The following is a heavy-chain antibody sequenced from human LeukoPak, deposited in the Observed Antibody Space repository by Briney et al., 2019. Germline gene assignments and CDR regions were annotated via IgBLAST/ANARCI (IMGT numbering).Heavy chain of an antibody. CDR2: IIPIFGTA. Sequence: SVKVSCKASGGTFSSYAISWVRQAPGQGLEWMGGIIPIFGTANYAKKFQGRVTITAEKSTSTAYMELSSLRSEDTAVYYCARVVGYRSSSNWFDPWGQGTLVTVSS. D-gene: IGHD6-13*01. CDR3: ARVVGYRSSSNWFDP. V-gene: IGHV1-69*06. J-gene: IGHJ5*02. CDR1: GGTFSSYA.